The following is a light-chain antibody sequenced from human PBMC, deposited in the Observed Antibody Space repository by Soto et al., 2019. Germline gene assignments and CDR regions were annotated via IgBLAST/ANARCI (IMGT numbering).Light chain of an antibody. CDR2: GVT. CDR3: CSYTTSNTYV. CDR1: SSDVGAYNH. Sequence: QSVLTQPASVSGSPGQSITISCIGTSSDVGAYNHVSWYQQHPGKVTKVMIYGVTNRPSGVSNRFSGSKSGNTASLTISGLQAEDEAAYYCCSYTTSNTYVFGTGTKVTV. V-gene: IGLV2-14*01. J-gene: IGLJ1*01.